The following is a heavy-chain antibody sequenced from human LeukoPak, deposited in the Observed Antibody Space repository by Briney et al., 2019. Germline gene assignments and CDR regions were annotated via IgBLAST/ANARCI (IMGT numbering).Heavy chain of an antibody. D-gene: IGHD3-3*01. CDR3: ARAPRYDFWSGSSWNYFDY. Sequence: PGGSLRLSCAASGFTFDDYGMSWVRQAPGKGLEWVSGIYWNGGSTGYADSVKGRFTISRDNTKNSLYLQMNSLRAEDTALYYCARAPRYDFWSGSSWNYFDYWGQGTLVTVSS. CDR1: GFTFDDYG. J-gene: IGHJ4*02. CDR2: IYWNGGST. V-gene: IGHV3-20*04.